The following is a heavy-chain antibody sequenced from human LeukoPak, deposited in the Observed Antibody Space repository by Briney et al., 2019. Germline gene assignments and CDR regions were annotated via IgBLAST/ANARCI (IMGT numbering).Heavy chain of an antibody. CDR1: GGSFSSYY. CDR3: ARVPCSSTSCYRYFDL. CDR2: INHSGST. V-gene: IGHV4-34*01. Sequence: SETLSLTCAVYGGSFSSYYWSWIRQPPGKGLEWIGEINHSGSTNYNPSLKSRVTISVDTSKNQFSLKLSSVTAADTAVYYCARVPCSSTSCYRYFDLWGRGTLVTVSS. D-gene: IGHD2-2*01. J-gene: IGHJ2*01.